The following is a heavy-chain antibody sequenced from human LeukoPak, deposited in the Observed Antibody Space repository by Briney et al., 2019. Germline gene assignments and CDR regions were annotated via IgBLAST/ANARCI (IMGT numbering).Heavy chain of an antibody. CDR2: INPNSGGT. CDR1: GYTFTGYY. D-gene: IGHD5-24*01. V-gene: IGHV1-2*02. J-gene: IGHJ5*02. CDR3: ARVGDGYNSEGDWFDP. Sequence: GASVKVSCKASGYTFTGYYMHWVRQDPGQGLEWMGWINPNSGGTNYAQKFQGRVTMTRDTSISTAYMELSRLRSDDTAVYYCARVGDGYNSEGDWFDPWGQGTLVTVSS.